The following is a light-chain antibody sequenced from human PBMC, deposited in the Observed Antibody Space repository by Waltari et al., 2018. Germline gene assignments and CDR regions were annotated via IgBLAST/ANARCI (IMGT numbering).Light chain of an antibody. Sequence: QSALTQPASVSGSPGQSITVSCIGTSHAIGRYNFFSWFQQHPGRAPKLMIYDVSERPLGVSNRFSGSKSGNTASLTISGLQAEDEADYYCFSYAGSNSFAFGGGTRVTVL. CDR3: FSYAGSNSFA. CDR2: DVS. CDR1: SHAIGRYNF. V-gene: IGLV2-23*02. J-gene: IGLJ2*01.